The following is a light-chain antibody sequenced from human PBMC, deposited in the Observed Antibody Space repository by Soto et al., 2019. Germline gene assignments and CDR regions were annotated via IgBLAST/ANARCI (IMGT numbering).Light chain of an antibody. CDR2: KAS. CDR1: QSISDW. CDR3: QQHNDYPIT. Sequence: DIQMTQSPSTLSASVGDRVTITCRASQSISDWLAWYQQKPGKAPYLLIYKASNSESGVPSRFSGSGSGTEFTLTISSLQPDDFATYYCQQHNDYPITFGQGTRLE. J-gene: IGKJ5*01. V-gene: IGKV1-5*03.